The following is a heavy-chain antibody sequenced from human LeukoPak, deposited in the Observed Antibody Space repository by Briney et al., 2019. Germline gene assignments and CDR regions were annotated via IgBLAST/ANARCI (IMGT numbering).Heavy chain of an antibody. Sequence: GGSLRLSCAASGFTFSSYAMSWVRQAPGKGLEWVSAISGSGGSTYYADSVRGRFTISRDNAGNTLYLQMNSLRPEDTAVYYCARAYRGGAFDIWGQGTMVTVSS. CDR2: ISGSGGST. J-gene: IGHJ3*02. D-gene: IGHD3-10*01. V-gene: IGHV3-23*01. CDR1: GFTFSSYA. CDR3: ARAYRGGAFDI.